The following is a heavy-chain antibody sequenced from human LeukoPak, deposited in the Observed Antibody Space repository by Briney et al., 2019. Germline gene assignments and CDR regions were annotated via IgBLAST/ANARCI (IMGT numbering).Heavy chain of an antibody. CDR1: GGSINSYY. CDR2: IYYSGST. Sequence: SETLSLTCTVSGGSINSYYWSWIRQPPGRGLEWIGYIYYSGSTYYNPSLKSRVTISVDTSKNQFSLKLNSVTAADTAVYYCARSVAPTATNWYFDLWGRGTLVTVSS. D-gene: IGHD2-15*01. J-gene: IGHJ2*01. CDR3: ARSVAPTATNWYFDL. V-gene: IGHV4-59*01.